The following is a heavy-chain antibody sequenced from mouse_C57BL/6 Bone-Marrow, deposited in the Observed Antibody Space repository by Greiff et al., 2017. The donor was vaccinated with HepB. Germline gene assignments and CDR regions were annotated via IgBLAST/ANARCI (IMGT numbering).Heavy chain of an antibody. CDR2: IRNKANGYTT. V-gene: IGHV7-3*01. J-gene: IGHJ4*01. Sequence: EVKLMESGGGLVQPGGSLSLSCAASGFTFTDYYMSWVRQPPGKALEWLGFIRNKANGYTTEYSASVKGRFTISRDNSQSILYLQMNALRAEDSATYYCARYVSRQLRGIYYAMDYWGQGTSVTVSS. CDR3: ARYVSRQLRGIYYAMDY. CDR1: GFTFTDYY. D-gene: IGHD3-2*02.